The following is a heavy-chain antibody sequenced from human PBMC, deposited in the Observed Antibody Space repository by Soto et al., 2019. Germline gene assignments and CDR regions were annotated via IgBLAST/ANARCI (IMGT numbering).Heavy chain of an antibody. CDR3: ARSGYGGNYDY. V-gene: IGHV4-34*01. D-gene: IGHD5-12*01. J-gene: IGHJ4*02. CDR2: INHSGST. Sequence: XXTLSLACAVYGGSFSGYYWRWIRQPPGKGLEWIGEINHSGSTNYNPSLKSRVTISVDTSKNQFSLKLRSVTAADTAVYYCARSGYGGNYDYWGQGTLVTVSS. CDR1: GGSFSGYY.